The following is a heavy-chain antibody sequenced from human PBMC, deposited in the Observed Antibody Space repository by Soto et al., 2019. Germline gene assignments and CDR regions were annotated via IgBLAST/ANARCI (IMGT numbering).Heavy chain of an antibody. J-gene: IGHJ4*02. Sequence: SETLSLTCAVYGGSFSGYYWSWIRQPPGKGLEWIGEINHSGSTNYNPSLKSRVTISVDTSKNQFSLKLSSVTAADTAVYYCARERSVYGSGSFPLDYWGQGTLVTVSS. V-gene: IGHV4-34*01. CDR1: GGSFSGYY. CDR2: INHSGST. CDR3: ARERSVYGSGSFPLDY. D-gene: IGHD3-10*01.